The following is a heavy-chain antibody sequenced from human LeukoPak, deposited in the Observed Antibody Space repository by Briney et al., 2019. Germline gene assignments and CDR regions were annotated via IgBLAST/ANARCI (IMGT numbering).Heavy chain of an antibody. Sequence: SETLSLTCTVSGGSISSYYWSWIRQPPGKGLEWLGYIYTSGSTNYNPSLKSRVTMSVDTSKNQFSLKLSSVTAADTAVYYCARDRYCSSTSCLTFDIWGQGTMVTVSS. D-gene: IGHD2-2*01. CDR2: IYTSGST. V-gene: IGHV4-4*08. CDR3: ARDRYCSSTSCLTFDI. J-gene: IGHJ3*02. CDR1: GGSISSYY.